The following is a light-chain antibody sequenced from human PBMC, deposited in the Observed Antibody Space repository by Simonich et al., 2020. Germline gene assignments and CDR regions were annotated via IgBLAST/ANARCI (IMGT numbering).Light chain of an antibody. Sequence: QSALTQPASVSGSPGQSITIPCTGTSSDVGGYNYVSWYQQHPGKAPKLMIYDVSNRPSGVSNRVSGSKSGNTASLTSSGLQAEDEADYYCCSYAGSYTWVFGGGTKLTVL. CDR3: CSYAGSYTWV. CDR2: DVS. V-gene: IGLV2-14*01. CDR1: SSDVGGYNY. J-gene: IGLJ3*02.